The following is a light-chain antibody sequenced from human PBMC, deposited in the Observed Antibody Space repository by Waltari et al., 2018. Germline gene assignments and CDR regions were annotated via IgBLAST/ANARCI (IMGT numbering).Light chain of an antibody. J-gene: IGKJ1*01. CDR3: QQRSNWPPWT. V-gene: IGKV3-11*01. Sequence: EIVLTQSTATLSLSPRARATLSCRASQSVSSYLAWYQQKPGQAPRLLIYDASNRATGIPARFSGSGSGTDFTLTISSLEPEDFAVYYCQQRSNWPPWTFGQGTKVEIK. CDR1: QSVSSY. CDR2: DAS.